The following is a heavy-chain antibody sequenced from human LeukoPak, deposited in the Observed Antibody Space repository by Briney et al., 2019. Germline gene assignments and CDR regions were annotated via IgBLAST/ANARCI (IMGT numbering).Heavy chain of an antibody. CDR2: IDPSDSYT. Sequence: PGESLKISCKGSGYSFTSYWISWVRQMPGKGLEWMGRIDPSDSYTNYSPSFQGHVTISADKSISTAYLQWSSLKASDTAMYYYARHYRYYYDSSDYYYGASGAFDIWGQGTMVTVSS. CDR1: GYSFTSYW. V-gene: IGHV5-10-1*01. CDR3: ARHYRYYYDSSDYYYGASGAFDI. J-gene: IGHJ3*02. D-gene: IGHD3-22*01.